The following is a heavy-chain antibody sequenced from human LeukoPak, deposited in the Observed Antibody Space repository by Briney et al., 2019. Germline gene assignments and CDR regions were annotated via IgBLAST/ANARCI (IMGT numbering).Heavy chain of an antibody. V-gene: IGHV3-23*01. J-gene: IGHJ4*02. CDR2: VSGSGGST. CDR3: AKDAIAGDGYWEFDH. D-gene: IGHD5-24*01. CDR1: GFTFSSYA. Sequence: GGSLRLSCAGSGFTFSSYAMSWVRQAPGKGLEWVAAVSGSGGSTYYADSVKGRCTISRDNSKNTLYLQMNSLTAEDTAVYYCAKDAIAGDGYWEFDHWGQGTLVTASS.